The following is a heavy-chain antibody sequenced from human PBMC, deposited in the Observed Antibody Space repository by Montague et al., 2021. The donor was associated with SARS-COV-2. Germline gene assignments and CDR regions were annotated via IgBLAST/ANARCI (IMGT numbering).Heavy chain of an antibody. CDR3: ARNSDYGDHDYYYYMDV. CDR1: GFSFSDFY. CDR2: ISSGGTTI. V-gene: IGHV3-11*01. J-gene: IGHJ6*03. Sequence: SLRLSCAASGFSFSDFYMSWFRQAPGRGLEWPSYISSGGTTIYYADSVKGRFTISRDNTKNSLYLQMHSLRAEDTAIYYCARNSDYGDHDYYYYMDVWGTGTTVAV. D-gene: IGHD4-17*01.